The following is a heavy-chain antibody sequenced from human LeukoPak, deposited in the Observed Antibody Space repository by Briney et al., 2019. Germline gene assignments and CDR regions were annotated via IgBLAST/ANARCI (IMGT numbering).Heavy chain of an antibody. D-gene: IGHD1-26*01. CDR3: ARDREGSRDAFDI. CDR2: IKQDGSEK. Sequence: PGGSLRLSCAASGFTFSRYWMSWVRQAPGKGLELVANIKQDGSEKFYGDSVKGRFTISRDNAKNSLYLQMNSLRAEDTAVYYCARDREGSRDAFDIWGQGTMVTVSS. V-gene: IGHV3-7*01. CDR1: GFTFSRYW. J-gene: IGHJ3*02.